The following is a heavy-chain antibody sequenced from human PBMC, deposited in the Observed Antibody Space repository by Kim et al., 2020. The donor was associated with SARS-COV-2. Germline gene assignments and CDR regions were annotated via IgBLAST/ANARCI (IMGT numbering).Heavy chain of an antibody. CDR3: ARDRALQWKLPIDYYYGMDV. CDR1: GFTFIKYG. CDR2: ISYDGSNK. D-gene: IGHD1-26*01. Sequence: GGSLRLSCAASGFTFIKYGIHWVRQAPGKGLEWVAVISYDGSNKYYADSVKGRFTISRDNSKNTLYLQMNSLRAEDTAVYYCARDRALQWKLPIDYYYGMDVWGHGTTVPVSS. V-gene: IGHV3-30*03. J-gene: IGHJ6*02.